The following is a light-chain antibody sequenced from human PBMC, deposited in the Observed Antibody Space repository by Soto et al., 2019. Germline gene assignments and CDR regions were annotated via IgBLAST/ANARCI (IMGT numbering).Light chain of an antibody. Sequence: QSVLTQPPAVSVAPGQRVTISCTGSSSNIGAAYDVHWYQHLPATAPKLLIDANTNSPSGGPGRFSGCKCGSSASLAITGLQAEDAADYYCQSYPSSLTGYVVGTWTKVTVL. V-gene: IGLV1-40*01. CDR1: SSNIGAAYD. CDR3: QSYPSSLTGYV. J-gene: IGLJ1*01. CDR2: ANT.